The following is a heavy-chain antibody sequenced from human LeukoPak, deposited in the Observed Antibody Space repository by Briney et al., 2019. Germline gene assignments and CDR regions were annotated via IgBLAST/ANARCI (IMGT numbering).Heavy chain of an antibody. D-gene: IGHD2-15*01. CDR1: GGSISSGGYS. V-gene: IGHV4-30-2*01. CDR2: IYHSGST. Sequence: SETLSLTCAVSGGSISSGGYSWSWIRQPPGKGLEWIVYIYHSGSTYYNPSLKSRVTISVDRSKNQFSLKLSSVTAADTAVYYCARVVEFGCSGGSCYSYYYFDYWGQGTLVTVSS. J-gene: IGHJ4*02. CDR3: ARVVEFGCSGGSCYSYYYFDY.